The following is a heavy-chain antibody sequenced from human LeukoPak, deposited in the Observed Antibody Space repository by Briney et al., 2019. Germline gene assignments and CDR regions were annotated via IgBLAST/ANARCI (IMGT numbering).Heavy chain of an antibody. J-gene: IGHJ4*02. D-gene: IGHD1-26*01. CDR3: ARYSGSYSGFDY. CDR2: INPNSGGT. V-gene: IGHV1-2*06. CDR1: GYTFTGYD. Sequence: GASVKVSCKASGYTFTGYDMHWVRQAPGQGLEWMGRINPNSGGTNYAQKFQGRVTMTRDTSISTAYMELSRLRSDDTAVYYCARYSGSYSGFDYWGQGTVVTVSS.